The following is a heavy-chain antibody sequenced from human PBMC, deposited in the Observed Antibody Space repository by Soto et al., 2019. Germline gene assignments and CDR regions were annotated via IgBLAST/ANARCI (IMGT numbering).Heavy chain of an antibody. D-gene: IGHD3-16*01. V-gene: IGHV3-23*01. J-gene: IGHJ4*02. CDR3: AKAYFVCSSEQPYYFYY. CDR2: ISGSGGRS. CDR1: GFTFSNYA. Sequence: EVQLLDSGGGLVQPGGSLRLSCAASGFTFSNYAMTWVRQGPGKGLEWVSGISGSGGRSYYADSVKGRFTITRDNSMRTLNFQMDSLRAEDTTVYYCAKAYFVCSSEQPYYFYYWGQGTLVTVSS.